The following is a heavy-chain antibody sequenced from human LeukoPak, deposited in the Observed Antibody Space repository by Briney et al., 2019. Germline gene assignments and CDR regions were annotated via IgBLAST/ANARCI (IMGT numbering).Heavy chain of an antibody. CDR3: ARDGFYGSGSYC. Sequence: GGSLRLSCAASGFTFSSYSMNWVRQAPGKGLEWVSSISSSSSYIYYADSVKGRFTISRDNAKNSLYLQMNSLRAEGTAVYYCARDGFYGSGSYCWGQGTLVTVSS. CDR2: ISSSSSYI. J-gene: IGHJ4*02. V-gene: IGHV3-21*01. CDR1: GFTFSSYS. D-gene: IGHD3-10*01.